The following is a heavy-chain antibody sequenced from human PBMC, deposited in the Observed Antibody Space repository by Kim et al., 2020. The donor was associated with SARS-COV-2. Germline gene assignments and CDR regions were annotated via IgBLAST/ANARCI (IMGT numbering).Heavy chain of an antibody. Sequence: SETLSLTCAVYGGSFSGYYWSWIRQPPGKGLEWMGEINHSGSTNYNPSLKSRVTISVDTSKNQFSLKLSSVTAADTAVYYCARVRSSRFIIFYYYGMDVWGQGTTVTVSS. CDR1: GGSFSGYY. CDR3: ARVRSSRFIIFYYYGMDV. D-gene: IGHD6-13*01. V-gene: IGHV4-34*01. CDR2: INHSGST. J-gene: IGHJ6*02.